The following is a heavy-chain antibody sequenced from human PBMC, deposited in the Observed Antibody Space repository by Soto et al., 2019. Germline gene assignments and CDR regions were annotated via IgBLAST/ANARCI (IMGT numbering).Heavy chain of an antibody. J-gene: IGHJ4*02. CDR2: ISVYKGNT. Sequence: GASGKVSCKASGYNFINYGISWVRQAPGQGLEWMGWISVYKGNTNYAQKLQGRVSMTTDTSTSTAYMELSSLRSEDTAVYYCARGASNYDFWSGYYGSRYYFDYWGQGTLVTVSS. V-gene: IGHV1-18*01. CDR1: GYNFINYG. D-gene: IGHD3-3*01. CDR3: ARGASNYDFWSGYYGSRYYFDY.